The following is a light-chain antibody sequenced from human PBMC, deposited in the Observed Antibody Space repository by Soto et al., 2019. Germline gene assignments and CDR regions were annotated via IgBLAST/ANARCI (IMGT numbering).Light chain of an antibody. CDR1: SGHSSYV. CDR3: ETWDSNTRV. CDR2: FEGNGSY. V-gene: IGLV4-60*02. J-gene: IGLJ2*01. Sequence: QSVLTQSSSASASLGSSVKLTCTLSSGHSSYVIAWHQQQPGKAPRYLMKFEGNGSYNKGSGVPDRFSGSSSGADRYLTISSLQFDDEADYYCETWDSNTRVFGGGTKLTVL.